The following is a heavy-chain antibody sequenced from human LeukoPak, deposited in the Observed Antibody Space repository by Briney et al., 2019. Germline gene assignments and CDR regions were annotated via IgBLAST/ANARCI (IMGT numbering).Heavy chain of an antibody. V-gene: IGHV3-30*02. CDR2: IRYDGSNK. D-gene: IGHD4-11*01. CDR3: AKLPSTYSNYYYYMDV. Sequence: GGSLRLSCAASGFTFSIYGMHWVRQAPGKGLEWVAFIRYDGSNKYYADSVKGRFTISRDNSKNTLYLQMNSLRAEDTAVYYCAKLPSTYSNYYYYMDVWGKGTTVTVSS. CDR1: GFTFSIYG. J-gene: IGHJ6*03.